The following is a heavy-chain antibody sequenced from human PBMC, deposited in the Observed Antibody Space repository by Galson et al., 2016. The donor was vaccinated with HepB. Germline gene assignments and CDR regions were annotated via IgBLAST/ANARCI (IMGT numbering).Heavy chain of an antibody. Sequence: TLSLTCTVSGDSIISSRYYSWTWLRQPVGRELEWIGLIYNSGSTNYNPSLKSRVTISLDTPKNQFSLKLSSVTAADTAVYYCAREFGTWGQGTLVTVSS. CDR3: AREFGT. CDR1: GDSIISSRYYS. V-gene: IGHV4-61*02. D-gene: IGHD3-10*01. J-gene: IGHJ5*02. CDR2: IYNSGST.